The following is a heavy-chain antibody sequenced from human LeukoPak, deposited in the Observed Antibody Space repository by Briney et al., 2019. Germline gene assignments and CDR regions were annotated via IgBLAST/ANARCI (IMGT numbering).Heavy chain of an antibody. Sequence: SETLSLTCTVSGGSISSSSYYWGWIRQPPGKGLEWIGSIYYSGSTYYNPSLKSRVTVSVDTSKNQFSLKLSSVTAADTAVYYCARKFGKEYFDYWGQGTLVTVSS. CDR3: ARKFGKEYFDY. D-gene: IGHD3-10*01. V-gene: IGHV4-39*01. CDR1: GGSISSSSYY. J-gene: IGHJ4*02. CDR2: IYYSGST.